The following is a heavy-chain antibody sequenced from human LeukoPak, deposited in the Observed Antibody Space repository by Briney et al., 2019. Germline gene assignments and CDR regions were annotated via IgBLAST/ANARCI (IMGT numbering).Heavy chain of an antibody. J-gene: IGHJ6*02. CDR3: ARSILVVPVASHYNYGVDV. CDR1: GYTFAKYA. D-gene: IGHD2-2*01. Sequence: GASVKVSCKASGYTFAKYAIHWVRQAPGQRLEWMGWINAGNGNTRYLQKFQGGVTITRDTSASTAYMELSSLRSEDTAVYYCARSILVVPVASHYNYGVDVWGQGTTVTVSS. V-gene: IGHV1-3*01. CDR2: INAGNGNT.